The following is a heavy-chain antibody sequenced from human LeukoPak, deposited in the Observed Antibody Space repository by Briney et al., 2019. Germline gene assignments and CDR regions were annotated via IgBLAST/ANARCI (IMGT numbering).Heavy chain of an antibody. CDR3: ARDLRGEGAARVAFDI. J-gene: IGHJ3*02. Sequence: SETLSLTCTVSAGSISSSNYYWGWIRQPPGKGLEWIGSIYYSGSTYYNPSLKSRVTISVDTSKNQFSLKLSSVTAADTAVYYCARDLRGEGAARVAFDIWGQGTMVTVSS. D-gene: IGHD1-26*01. CDR2: IYYSGST. V-gene: IGHV4-39*07. CDR1: AGSISSSNYY.